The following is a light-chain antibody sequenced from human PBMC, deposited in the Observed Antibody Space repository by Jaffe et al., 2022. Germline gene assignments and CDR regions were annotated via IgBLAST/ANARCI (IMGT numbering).Light chain of an antibody. CDR1: SSDVGGYNY. J-gene: IGLJ2*01. CDR3: CSYTGSKTLL. Sequence: QSALTQPASVSGSPGQSITISCTGTSSDVGGYNYVSWYQQHPGNVPKLMIYDVSNRPSGVSSRFSGSKSGNTASLTISGLQAEDEADYYCCSYTGSKTLLFGGGTKVAVL. CDR2: DVS. V-gene: IGLV2-14*03.